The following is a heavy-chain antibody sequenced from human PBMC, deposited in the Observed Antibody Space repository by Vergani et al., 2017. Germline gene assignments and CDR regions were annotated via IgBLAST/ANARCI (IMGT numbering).Heavy chain of an antibody. CDR2: ISSISSYI. CDR3: ARWTTVTTTVYYYGMDV. V-gene: IGHV3-21*01. J-gene: IGHJ6*02. D-gene: IGHD4-11*01. CDR1: GFTFSSFS. Sequence: EVQLVESGGGLVKPGGSLRLSCAASGFTFSSFSMNWVRQAPGKGLEWGSSISSISSYIYYADSVKGRFTLSRDNAKNSLYLQMNSLRAEDTAVYYCARWTTVTTTVYYYGMDVWGQGTTVTVSS.